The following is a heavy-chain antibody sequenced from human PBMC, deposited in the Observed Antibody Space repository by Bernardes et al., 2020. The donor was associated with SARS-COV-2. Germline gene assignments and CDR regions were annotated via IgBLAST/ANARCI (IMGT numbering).Heavy chain of an antibody. CDR1: GFTFSSYS. V-gene: IGHV3-21*01. J-gene: IGHJ3*02. CDR3: ARDGEQWHGNAGENDAFDI. Sequence: GGSLRLSCAASGFTFSSYSMNWVRQAPGKGLEWVSSISSSSSYIYYADSVKGRFTISRDNAKNSLYLQMNSLRAEDTAVYYCARDGEQWHGNAGENDAFDIWGQGTMVTVSS. CDR2: ISSSSSYI. D-gene: IGHD6-19*01.